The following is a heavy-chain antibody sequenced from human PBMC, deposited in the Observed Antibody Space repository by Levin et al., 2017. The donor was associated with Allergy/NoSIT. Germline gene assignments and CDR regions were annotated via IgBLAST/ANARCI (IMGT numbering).Heavy chain of an antibody. CDR3: VGDHDNSNPERLFDY. Sequence: SCAASGFSISAFCMNWVRQAPGKGLEWVSWISDTGHIIHYADSVKGRFTISRNSAKNSLSLQLNSLRDEDTALYFCVGDHDNSNPERLFDYWGRGTLVTVSS. D-gene: IGHD4-11*01. CDR1: GFSISAFC. J-gene: IGHJ4*02. CDR2: ISDTGHII. V-gene: IGHV3-48*02.